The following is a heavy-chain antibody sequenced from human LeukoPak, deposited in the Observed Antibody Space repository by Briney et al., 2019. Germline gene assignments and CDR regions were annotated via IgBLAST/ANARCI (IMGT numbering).Heavy chain of an antibody. V-gene: IGHV4-59*01. CDR2: IYYSGST. J-gene: IGHJ3*02. Sequence: SETLSLTCTVSGGSISSYYWSWIRQPPGKGLEWIGYIYYSGSTNYNPSLKSRVTISVDTSKNQFSLKLSSVTAADTAVYYCAGRDYDILTGCMHTYHRTGYAFDIWGQGTMVTVSS. D-gene: IGHD3-9*01. CDR3: AGRDYDILTGCMHTYHRTGYAFDI. CDR1: GGSISSYY.